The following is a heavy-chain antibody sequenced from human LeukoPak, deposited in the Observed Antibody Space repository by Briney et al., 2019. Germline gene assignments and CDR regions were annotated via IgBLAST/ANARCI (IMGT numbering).Heavy chain of an antibody. V-gene: IGHV4-59*01. J-gene: IGHJ5*02. CDR2: IYYSGST. Sequence: SETLSLTCTVSGGSISSYYWSWIRQPPGKGLEWIGYIYYSGSTNYNPSLKSRVTISVDTSKNQFSLKLSSVTAADTAVYYCARGRAQRGQNWFDPWGQGTLVTVSS. D-gene: IGHD3-10*01. CDR3: ARGRAQRGQNWFDP. CDR1: GGSISSYY.